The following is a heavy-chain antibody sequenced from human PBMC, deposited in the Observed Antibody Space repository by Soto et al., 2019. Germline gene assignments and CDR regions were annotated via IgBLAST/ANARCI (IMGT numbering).Heavy chain of an antibody. CDR3: ARDLGYCSGGSCSHQPWFDP. V-gene: IGHV1-2*04. CDR1: GYSFTGYY. CDR2: INPNSGGT. D-gene: IGHD2-15*01. J-gene: IGHJ5*02. Sequence: ASVKVSCKASGYSFTGYYMHWVRQDPGQGLEWMGWINPNSGGTNYAQKFQVWVTMTRDTSISTAYMELSRLRSDDTAVYYCARDLGYCSGGSCSHQPWFDPWGQGTLVTVSS.